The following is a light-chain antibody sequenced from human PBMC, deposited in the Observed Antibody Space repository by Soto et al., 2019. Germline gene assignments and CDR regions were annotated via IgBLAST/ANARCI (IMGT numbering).Light chain of an antibody. Sequence: QSALTQPRSVSVSPGQSVAISCTGTSSDVGGYNYVSWYQQHPGKAPKLMISEVSNRPSGVSTRFSGSKSGNTASLTISGLQAEDEADYYCSSYTSSRTFVFGGGTKVTVL. CDR1: SSDVGGYNY. V-gene: IGLV2-14*01. J-gene: IGLJ1*01. CDR2: EVS. CDR3: SSYTSSRTFV.